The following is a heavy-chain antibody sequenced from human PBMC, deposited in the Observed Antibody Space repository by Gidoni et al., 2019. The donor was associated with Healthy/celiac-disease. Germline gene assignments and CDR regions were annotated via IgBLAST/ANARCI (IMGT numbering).Heavy chain of an antibody. CDR2: IDPSDSYT. CDR3: ATKRRNYYYYGMDV. J-gene: IGHJ6*02. Sequence: VPLVQSGAEVKQPGESLRLSCKASGYSFTSYWISWLRQMPGKGLEWMGRIDPSDSYTNYSPSFQGHVTISADKSSSTAYLQWSSLKASDTAMYYCATKRRNYYYYGMDVWGQGTTVTVSS. V-gene: IGHV5-10-1*03. CDR1: GYSFTSYW.